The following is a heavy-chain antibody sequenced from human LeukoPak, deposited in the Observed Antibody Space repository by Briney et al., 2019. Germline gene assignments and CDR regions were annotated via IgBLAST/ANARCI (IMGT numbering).Heavy chain of an antibody. Sequence: GGSLRLSCAASGFTFSNNAMSWVRQAPGKGLEWVPAISGSGGSTYYADSVKGRFTISRDNSKNTLYLQMNSLRAEDTAVYYCAKDVERGYSYGRGAGFYYYYGMDVWGQGTTVTVSS. V-gene: IGHV3-23*01. CDR2: ISGSGGST. CDR3: AKDVERGYSYGRGAGFYYYYGMDV. CDR1: GFTFSNNA. J-gene: IGHJ6*02. D-gene: IGHD5-18*01.